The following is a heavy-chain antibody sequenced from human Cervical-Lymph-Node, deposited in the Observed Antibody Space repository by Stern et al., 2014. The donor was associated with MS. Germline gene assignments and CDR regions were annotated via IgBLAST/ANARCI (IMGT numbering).Heavy chain of an antibody. CDR3: ARDGPDSSGYYWFWDY. J-gene: IGHJ4*02. Sequence: EQLEESGGGVVQPGRSLRLSCAASGFTFSSYGMHWVRQAPGKGLEWVAVIWYDGSNKYYADSVKGRFTISRDNSKNTLYLQMNSLRAEDTAVYYCARDGPDSSGYYWFWDYWGQGTLVTVSS. V-gene: IGHV3-33*01. CDR2: IWYDGSNK. CDR1: GFTFSSYG. D-gene: IGHD3-22*01.